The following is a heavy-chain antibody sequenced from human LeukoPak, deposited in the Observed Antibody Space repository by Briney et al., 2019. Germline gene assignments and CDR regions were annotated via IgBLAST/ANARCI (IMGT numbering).Heavy chain of an antibody. CDR2: IYHMGNT. V-gene: IGHV4-30-2*01. CDR3: ARRFFLRGNPGSWFDP. Sequence: SETLSLTCAVSGASITSGDYSWNWMRQPPGKGLEWIGYIYHMGNTYYNPSLKSRFTISVDRSRNQSSLKLTSVTAADTAVYFCARRFFLRGNPGSWFDPWGQGTLVTVSS. J-gene: IGHJ5*02. CDR1: GASITSGDYS. D-gene: IGHD3-10*01.